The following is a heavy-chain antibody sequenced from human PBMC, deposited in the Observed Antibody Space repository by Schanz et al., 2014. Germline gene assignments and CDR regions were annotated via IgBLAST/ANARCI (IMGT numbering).Heavy chain of an antibody. CDR2: IRPDNGHT. V-gene: IGHV1-18*01. J-gene: IGHJ4*02. CDR3: TRGGYSSDWYDRDIAHFDY. CDR1: GYTFTDYG. Sequence: QVQLVQSGGEMKKPGASVKVSCTASGYTFTDYGLSWVRQAPGQGLEWLGWIRPDNGHTTYSQKVRDRVILTTDTATGTAYMELRSLRADDTALYYCTRGGYSSDWYDRDIAHFDYWGQGTLVTVSS. D-gene: IGHD6-19*01.